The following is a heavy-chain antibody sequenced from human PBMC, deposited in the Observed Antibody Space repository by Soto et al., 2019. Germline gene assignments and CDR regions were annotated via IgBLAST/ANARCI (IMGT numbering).Heavy chain of an antibody. J-gene: IGHJ2*01. V-gene: IGHV1-18*01. CDR2: ISAYNGNT. CDR3: ATGYYYDSSGYPDFDL. CDR1: GYTFTSYG. D-gene: IGHD3-22*01. Sequence: QVQLVQSGAEVKKPGASVKVSCKASGYTFTSYGISWVRQAPGQGLEWMGWISAYNGNTNYAQKLQGRVTMTTDTATSTAYMELRSLRSDDTAVYYCATGYYYDSSGYPDFDLWGRGTLVTVSS.